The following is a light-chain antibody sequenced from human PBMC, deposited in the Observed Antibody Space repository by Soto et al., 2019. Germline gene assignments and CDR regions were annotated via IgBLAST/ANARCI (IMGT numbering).Light chain of an antibody. J-gene: IGLJ3*02. V-gene: IGLV2-14*03. CDR2: DVT. Sequence: QSVLTQPASVSGSPGQSITISCTGTSSDVGGYDHVSWYQQHPGKAPKLIIYDVTVRPSGISPRFPGSKSDNTASLAVSGLQPEDEADYYCSSYTNKDTLVFGGGTKLTGL. CDR1: SSDVGGYDH. CDR3: SSYTNKDTLV.